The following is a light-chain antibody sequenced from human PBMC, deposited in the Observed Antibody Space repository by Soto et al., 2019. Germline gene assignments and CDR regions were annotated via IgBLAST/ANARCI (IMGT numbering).Light chain of an antibody. J-gene: IGKJ4*01. CDR3: HQLNSYPLT. V-gene: IGKV1-9*01. CDR2: AAS. Sequence: DIQLTQSPSFLSASVGDRVTITCRASQGISSYLAWYQLKPGKAPKVLIYAASTFQSGVPSRFSGSGYGTEFTLTISSLQPEDCATYYCHQLNSYPLTVGGGTTVEI. CDR1: QGISSY.